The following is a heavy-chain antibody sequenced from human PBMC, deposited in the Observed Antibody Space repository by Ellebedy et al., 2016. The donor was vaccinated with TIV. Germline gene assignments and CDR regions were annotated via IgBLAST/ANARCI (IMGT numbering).Heavy chain of an antibody. Sequence: GESLKISCAASGFTFSNHWMYWVRQAPGKGLLYIARIIGDGSKTSSAESVKGRFTISRDNAKNTLYLQLNSLGADDTAVYYCARDNDYKIDYWGQGTLVTVSS. CDR1: GFTFSNHW. CDR3: ARDNDYKIDY. J-gene: IGHJ4*02. D-gene: IGHD4-11*01. CDR2: IIGDGSKT. V-gene: IGHV3-74*01.